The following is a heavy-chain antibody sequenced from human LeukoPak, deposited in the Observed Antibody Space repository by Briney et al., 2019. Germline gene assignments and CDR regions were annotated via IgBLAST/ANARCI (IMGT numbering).Heavy chain of an antibody. Sequence: SETLSLTCTVSGGSISSYYWSWIRQPPGKGLEWIGYIYYSGSTNYNPSLKSRVTISVDTSKNQFSLKLSSVTAADTAVYYCARVNRGYSYGYPVKGAYYGMDVWGQGTTVTVSS. CDR1: GGSISSYY. CDR3: ARVNRGYSYGYPVKGAYYGMDV. D-gene: IGHD5-18*01. V-gene: IGHV4-59*01. CDR2: IYYSGST. J-gene: IGHJ6*02.